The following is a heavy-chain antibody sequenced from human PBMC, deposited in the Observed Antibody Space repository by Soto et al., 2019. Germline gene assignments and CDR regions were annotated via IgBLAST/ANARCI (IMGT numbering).Heavy chain of an antibody. CDR1: GYTLTELS. CDR3: ATDYYYDSSGDRAFDI. V-gene: IGHV1-24*01. J-gene: IGHJ3*02. D-gene: IGHD3-22*01. Sequence: ASVKVSCKVSGYTLTELSMHWVRQAPGKGLEWMGGFDPEDGETIYAQKFQGRVTMTEDTSTDTAYMELSSLRSEDTAVYYCATDYYYDSSGDRAFDIWGQGTMVT. CDR2: FDPEDGET.